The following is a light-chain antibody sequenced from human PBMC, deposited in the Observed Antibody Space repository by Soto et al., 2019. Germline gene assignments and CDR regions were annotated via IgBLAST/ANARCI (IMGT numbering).Light chain of an antibody. J-gene: IGLJ2*01. CDR2: RNN. V-gene: IGLV1-47*01. Sequence: QSVLTQPPSASGTPGQRVTISCSGSSSNIGSNYVYWYQQLPGTAPKLLIYRNNQRPSGVPDRFSGSKSGTSASLAITGLQAEDEADYYCQSYDSSLSRVFGGGTKVTVL. CDR1: SSNIGSNY. CDR3: QSYDSSLSRV.